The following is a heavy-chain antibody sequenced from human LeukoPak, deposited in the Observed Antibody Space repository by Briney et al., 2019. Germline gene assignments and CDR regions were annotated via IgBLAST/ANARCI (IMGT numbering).Heavy chain of an antibody. J-gene: IGHJ5*01. CDR2: ISWNSGSI. Sequence: PGGSLRLSCAASGFTFDDYAMHWVRQAPGKGLEWVSGISWNSGSIGYADSVKGRFTISRDNAKNSLYLQMNSLRAEDMALYYCAKGGGSSWFYLSWFDYWGQGTLVTVSS. CDR1: GFTFDDYA. V-gene: IGHV3-9*03. D-gene: IGHD6-13*01. CDR3: AKGGGSSWFYLSWFDY.